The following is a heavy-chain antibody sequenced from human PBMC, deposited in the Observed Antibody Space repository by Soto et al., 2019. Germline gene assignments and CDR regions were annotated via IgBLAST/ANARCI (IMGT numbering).Heavy chain of an antibody. J-gene: IGHJ4*02. V-gene: IGHV2-5*02. CDR3: AHYYGTPPFYY. CDR2: IYWDDDK. D-gene: IGHD3-10*01. CDR1: VFSLSTSGVG. Sequence: QITLKESGPTLVKPTQTLTLTCTFSVFSLSTSGVGVGWIRQPPGKPLEWLALIYWDDDKRYTPSLKSRLTITKDTSKNQVVLTITIMDPVYTATYYCAHYYGTPPFYYWGQGTLVTVSS.